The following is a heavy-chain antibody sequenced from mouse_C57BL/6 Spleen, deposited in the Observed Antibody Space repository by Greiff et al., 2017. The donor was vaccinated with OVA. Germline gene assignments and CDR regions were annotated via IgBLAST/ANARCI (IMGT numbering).Heavy chain of an antibody. V-gene: IGHV1-55*01. D-gene: IGHD2-3*01. CDR2: IYPGSGST. CDR3: ARREIYDGLLKRNAMDY. J-gene: IGHJ4*01. CDR1: GYTFTSYW. Sequence: QVQLQQPGAELVKPGASVKMSCKASGYTFTSYWITWVKQRPGQGLEWIGDIYPGSGSTNYNEKFKSKATLTVDTSSSTAYMQLSSLTSEDSAVYYCARREIYDGLLKRNAMDYWGQGTSVTVSS.